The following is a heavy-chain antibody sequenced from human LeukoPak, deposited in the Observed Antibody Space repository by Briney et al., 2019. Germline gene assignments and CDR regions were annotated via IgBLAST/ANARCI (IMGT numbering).Heavy chain of an antibody. CDR3: ARDPGRITMVRGVIARWFDP. J-gene: IGHJ5*02. CDR2: IYHSGST. D-gene: IGHD3-10*01. Sequence: SETLSLTCAVSGGSISSSNWWSWVRQPPGKGLEWSGEIYHSGSTNYNPSLKSRVTISVDKSKNQFSLKLSSVTAADTAVYYCARDPGRITMVRGVIARWFDPWGQRTLVTVSS. V-gene: IGHV4-4*02. CDR1: GGSISSSNW.